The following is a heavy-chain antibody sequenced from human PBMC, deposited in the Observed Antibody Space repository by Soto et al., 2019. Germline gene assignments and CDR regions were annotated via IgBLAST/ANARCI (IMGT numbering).Heavy chain of an antibody. J-gene: IGHJ4*02. D-gene: IGHD5-12*01. Sequence: QVQLVESGGGLVKPGGSLRLSCAASGFTFSDYYMSWIRQAPGKGLEWVSYISSSSSYTNYADSVKGRFTISRDNAKNSLDLQVNSLRAEDTAVYYCARDHHRYSGYDYVDYWGQGTLVTVSS. CDR2: ISSSSSYT. CDR1: GFTFSDYY. CDR3: ARDHHRYSGYDYVDY. V-gene: IGHV3-11*05.